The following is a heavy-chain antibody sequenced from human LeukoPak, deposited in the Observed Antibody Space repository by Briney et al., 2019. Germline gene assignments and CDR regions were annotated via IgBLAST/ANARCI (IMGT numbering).Heavy chain of an antibody. Sequence: GGSLRLSCAASGFTFSNYYMNWARQTPGKGLEWVSTTTGTTTATYYADSVKGRFTISRDNSHNTLYLQMNSLRAEDTAIYYCAKATVTSCIGAFCYPFDSWGQGTLVTVSS. D-gene: IGHD2-15*01. V-gene: IGHV3-23*01. CDR1: GFTFSNYY. J-gene: IGHJ4*02. CDR3: AKATVTSCIGAFCYPFDS. CDR2: TTGTTTAT.